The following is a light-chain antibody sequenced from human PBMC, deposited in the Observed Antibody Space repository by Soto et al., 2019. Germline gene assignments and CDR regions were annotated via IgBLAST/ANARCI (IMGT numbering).Light chain of an antibody. J-gene: IGLJ2*01. Sequence: QSVLTQPPSVSGAPGQRVTISCTGSGSNIGAGYDVHWYQHLPGTAPKLLIYTNINRPSGVPDRFSASKSGTSASLAITGLQSGVEADYYCQSYDSSLSGVVFGGGTKVTVL. CDR3: QSYDSSLSGVV. CDR2: TNI. CDR1: GSNIGAGYD. V-gene: IGLV1-40*01.